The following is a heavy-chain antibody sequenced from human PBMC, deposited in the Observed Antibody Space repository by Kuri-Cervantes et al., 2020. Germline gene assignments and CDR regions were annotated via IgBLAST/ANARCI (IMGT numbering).Heavy chain of an antibody. D-gene: IGHD3-10*01. CDR2: INPSGGST. V-gene: IGHV1-46*01. Sequence: ASVKVSCKASGYTFTSYYMHWVRQAPGQGLEWMGIINPSGGSTSYAQKFQGRVTMTRDTSTGTVYMELSSLRSEDTAVYYCARELDYYGSGSYYMDDHWGQGTLVTVSS. CDR3: ARELDYYGSGSYYMDDH. J-gene: IGHJ5*02. CDR1: GYTFTSYY.